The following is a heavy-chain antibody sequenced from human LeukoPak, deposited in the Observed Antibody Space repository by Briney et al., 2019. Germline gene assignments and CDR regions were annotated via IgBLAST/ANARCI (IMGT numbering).Heavy chain of an antibody. CDR3: ARGSIAAADYYFDY. J-gene: IGHJ4*02. CDR1: GDSISSSSYY. V-gene: IGHV4-39*07. Sequence: SETLSLTCTVSGDSISSSSYYWGWIRQPPGKGLEWIGSIYYSGSTYYNPSLKSRVTISVDTSKNQFSLKLSSVTAADTAVYYCARGSIAAADYYFDYWGQGTLVTVSS. D-gene: IGHD6-13*01. CDR2: IYYSGST.